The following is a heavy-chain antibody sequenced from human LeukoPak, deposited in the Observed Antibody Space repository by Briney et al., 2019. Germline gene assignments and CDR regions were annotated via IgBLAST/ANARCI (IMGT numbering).Heavy chain of an antibody. CDR2: ISYSGST. CDR1: GGSISPYD. J-gene: IGHJ5*02. Sequence: PSETLSLTCSVSGGSISPYDWSWIRQSPGKGLEWIGYISYSGSTGYNPSLKSRVTISVDTSKNQFSLKLSSVTAADTAVYYCARGVGAENCSGGSCYSDWFDPWGQGTLVTVSS. V-gene: IGHV4-59*12. D-gene: IGHD2-15*01. CDR3: ARGVGAENCSGGSCYSDWFDP.